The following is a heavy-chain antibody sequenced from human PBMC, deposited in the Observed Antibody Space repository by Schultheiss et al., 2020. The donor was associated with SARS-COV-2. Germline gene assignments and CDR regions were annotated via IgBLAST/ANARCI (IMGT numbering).Heavy chain of an antibody. V-gene: IGHV3-30-3*01. CDR3: ARGPTSGAHYDY. D-gene: IGHD6-19*01. CDR1: GFTFSSYA. CDR2: ISYDGSNK. J-gene: IGHJ4*02. Sequence: GESLKISCAASGFTFSSYAMHWVRQAPGKGLEWVAVISYDGSNKYYADSVKGRFTISRDNSKNTLYLQMNSLRAEDTAVYYCARGPTSGAHYDYWGQGTLVTVSS.